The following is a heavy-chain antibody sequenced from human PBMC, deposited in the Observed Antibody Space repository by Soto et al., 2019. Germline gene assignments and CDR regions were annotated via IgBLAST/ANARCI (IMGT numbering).Heavy chain of an antibody. CDR3: ARPPIPTAGGWFDP. CDR1: GGSFSGYY. Sequence: QVQLQQWGAGLLKPSETLSLTCAVYGGSFSGYYWTWIRQPPGKGLEWIGEINHSGSTNYNPSLKSRVTISVDTSKNQFSLKLSSVTAADTAVYYWARPPIPTAGGWFDPWGQGTLVTVSS. V-gene: IGHV4-34*01. J-gene: IGHJ5*02. D-gene: IGHD2-15*01. CDR2: INHSGST.